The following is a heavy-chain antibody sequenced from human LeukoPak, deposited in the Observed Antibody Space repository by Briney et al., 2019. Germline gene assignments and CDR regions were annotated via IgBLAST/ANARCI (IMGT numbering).Heavy chain of an antibody. V-gene: IGHV4-59*01. Sequence: SETLSLTCTVSGGSISSYYWSWIRQPPGKGLEWIGYIYYSGSTNYNPSLKSRVTISVDTSKNQFSLKLSSVTAADTAVYYCARVADIVVVVAATSAQRCFDLWGRGTLVTVSS. CDR1: GGSISSYY. D-gene: IGHD2-15*01. CDR3: ARVADIVVVVAATSAQRCFDL. CDR2: IYYSGST. J-gene: IGHJ2*01.